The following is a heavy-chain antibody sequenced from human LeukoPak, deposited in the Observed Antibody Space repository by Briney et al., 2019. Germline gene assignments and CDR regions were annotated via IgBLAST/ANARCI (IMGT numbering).Heavy chain of an antibody. CDR2: ISGSGGST. CDR3: AKESQYYDILTGYPVGNPLDY. Sequence: GGSLRLSCAASGFTFSSYAMSWVRQAPGKGLEWVSAISGSGGSTYYADSVKGRFTISRDNSKNTLYLQMNSLRAEDTAVYYCAKESQYYDILTGYPVGNPLDYWGQGTLVTVSS. D-gene: IGHD3-9*01. CDR1: GFTFSSYA. V-gene: IGHV3-23*01. J-gene: IGHJ4*02.